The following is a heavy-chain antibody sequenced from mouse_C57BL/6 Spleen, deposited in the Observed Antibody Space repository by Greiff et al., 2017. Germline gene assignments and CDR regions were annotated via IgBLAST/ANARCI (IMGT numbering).Heavy chain of an antibody. CDR1: GFTFSDYG. D-gene: IGHD2-3*01. Sequence: EVKLVESGGGLVKPGGSLKLSCAASGFTFSDYGMHWVRQAPEKGLEWVAYISSGSSTIYYADTVKGRFTISRDNAKNTLFLQMTSLRSEDTAMYYWARWLLYYYAMDYWGQGTSVTVAS. CDR2: ISSGSSTI. V-gene: IGHV5-17*01. J-gene: IGHJ4*01. CDR3: ARWLLYYYAMDY.